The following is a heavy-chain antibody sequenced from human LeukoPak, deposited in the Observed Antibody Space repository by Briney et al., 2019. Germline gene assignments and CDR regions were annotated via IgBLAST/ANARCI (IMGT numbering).Heavy chain of an antibody. Sequence: GGSLRLSCAASGFTFSSYAMSWVRQAPGRGLEWVSAISGSGGSTYYADSVKGRFTISRDNSKNTLYLQMNSLRAEDTAVYYCAKGPSLRFLEWLYRNWGQGTLVTVSS. V-gene: IGHV3-23*01. D-gene: IGHD3-3*01. CDR3: AKGPSLRFLEWLYRN. J-gene: IGHJ4*02. CDR2: ISGSGGST. CDR1: GFTFSSYA.